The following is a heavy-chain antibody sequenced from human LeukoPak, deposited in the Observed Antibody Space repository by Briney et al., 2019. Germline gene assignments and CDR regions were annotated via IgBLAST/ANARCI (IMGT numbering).Heavy chain of an antibody. Sequence: SETLSLTCTVSGGSISSSSYYWGWIRQPPGKGLEWMGSIYYSGSTYYNPSLKSRVTISVDTSKNQFSLKLSSVTAADTAVYYCARHLYYGSGSYYYYYMDVWGKGTTVTVSS. CDR1: GGSISSSSYY. CDR3: ARHLYYGSGSYYYYYMDV. D-gene: IGHD3-10*01. CDR2: IYYSGST. V-gene: IGHV4-39*01. J-gene: IGHJ6*03.